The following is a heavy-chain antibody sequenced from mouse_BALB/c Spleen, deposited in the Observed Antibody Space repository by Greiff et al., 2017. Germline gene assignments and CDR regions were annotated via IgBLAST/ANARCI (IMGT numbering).Heavy chain of an antibody. V-gene: IGHV1S29*02. D-gene: IGHD1-1*01. CDR3: ARGLLVVAKDAMDY. CDR1: GYTFTDYN. CDR2: IYPYNGGT. J-gene: IGHJ4*01. Sequence: EVQLQQSGPELVKPGASVKISCKASGYTFTDYNMHWVKQSHGKSLEWIGYIYPYNGGTGYNQKFKSKATLTVDNSSSTAYMELRSLTSEDSAVYYCARGLLVVAKDAMDYWGQGTSVTVSS.